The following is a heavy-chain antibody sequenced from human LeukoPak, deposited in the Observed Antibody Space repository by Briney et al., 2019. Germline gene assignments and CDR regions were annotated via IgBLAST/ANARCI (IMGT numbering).Heavy chain of an antibody. CDR2: INPNSGGT. Sequence: ASVKVSCKASGYTFTDYFMHWVRQAPGQGLEWMGWINPNSGGTNYAQKFQGRVTMTRDTSISTAYMELSRLRSDDTVMFYCAREGTFGGNDYWGQGTLVTVSS. CDR3: AREGTFGGNDY. CDR1: GYTFTDYF. D-gene: IGHD3-16*01. V-gene: IGHV1-2*02. J-gene: IGHJ4*02.